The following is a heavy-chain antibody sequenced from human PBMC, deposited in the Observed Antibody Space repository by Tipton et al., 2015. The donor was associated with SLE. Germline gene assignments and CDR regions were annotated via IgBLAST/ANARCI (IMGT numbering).Heavy chain of an antibody. D-gene: IGHD2-15*01. V-gene: IGHV3-23*03. CDR1: GFSFSNYA. CDR2: IYSGGNT. Sequence: SLRLSCAASGFSFSNYAMSWVRQAPGKGLEWVSIIYSGGNTYYADSVKGRFTISRDDPSNTLYLQMSGLRLDDTAVYYCAKGGSGGTFFDSWGQGTLVSVSS. J-gene: IGHJ4*02. CDR3: AKGGSGGTFFDS.